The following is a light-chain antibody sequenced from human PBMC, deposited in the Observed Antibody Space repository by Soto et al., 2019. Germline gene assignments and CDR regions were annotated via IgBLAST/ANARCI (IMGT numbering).Light chain of an antibody. Sequence: DIELTQSPGTLSLSPGERATLSCRASQSVSSTFLAWYQQKPGHAPRLLIYAASSRATGIPDRFSGSGSGTDFTLTISRLEPEDFAVYYCQKYGSSLFSFGPGTKVDIK. CDR1: QSVSSTF. CDR2: AAS. V-gene: IGKV3-20*01. J-gene: IGKJ3*01. CDR3: QKYGSSLFS.